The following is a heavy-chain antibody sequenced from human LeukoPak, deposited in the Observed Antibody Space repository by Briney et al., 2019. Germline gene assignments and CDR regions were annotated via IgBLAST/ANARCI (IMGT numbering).Heavy chain of an antibody. CDR1: GFTFSSYS. J-gene: IGHJ6*03. CDR3: AELGITMIGGV. CDR2: ISSSSSYI. Sequence: GGSLRLSCAASGFTFSSYSMNWVRQAPGKGLEWVSSISSSSSYIYYADSVKGRFSISRDNAKNSLYLQMNSLRAEDTAVYYCAELGITMIGGVWGKGTTVTIS. D-gene: IGHD3-10*02. V-gene: IGHV3-21*01.